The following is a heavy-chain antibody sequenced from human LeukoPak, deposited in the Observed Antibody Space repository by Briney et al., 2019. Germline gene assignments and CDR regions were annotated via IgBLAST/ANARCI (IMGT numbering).Heavy chain of an antibody. Sequence: SETLSLTCTVSGGSISSSSYYWGWIRQPPGKGLEWIGNIYYSGSTYYNPSLKSRVTISVDTSKNQFSLKLSSVTAADTAVYYCARHGVRWFGEYSDYWGQGTLVTVSS. CDR1: GGSISSSSYY. J-gene: IGHJ4*02. CDR2: IYYSGST. CDR3: ARHGVRWFGEYSDY. V-gene: IGHV4-39*01. D-gene: IGHD3-10*01.